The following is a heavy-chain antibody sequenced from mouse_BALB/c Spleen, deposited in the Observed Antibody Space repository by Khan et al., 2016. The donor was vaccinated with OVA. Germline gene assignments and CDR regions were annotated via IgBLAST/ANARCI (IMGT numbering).Heavy chain of an antibody. Sequence: VQLQESGPGLVAPSQSLSITCTVSGFSLTGYGVNWVRQPPGKGLEWLGMIWGDGSTDYNSALKSRLSISKDNSKSQIFLKINSLHTDDTARYYCARAYYGNYREAMDYWGQGTSVTVSS. J-gene: IGHJ4*01. D-gene: IGHD2-10*01. CDR3: ARAYYGNYREAMDY. CDR2: IWGDGST. CDR1: GFSLTGYG. V-gene: IGHV2-6-7*01.